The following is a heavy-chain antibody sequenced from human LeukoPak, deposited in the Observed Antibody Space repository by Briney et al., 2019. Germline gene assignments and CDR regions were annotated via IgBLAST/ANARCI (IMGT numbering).Heavy chain of an antibody. CDR1: GFTFSNTW. CDR3: AKVPAY. J-gene: IGHJ4*02. Sequence: GGSLRLSCAASGFTFSNTWMSWVRQAPGEGLEWVSGISGSAGSTYYADSVKGRFTISRDNSKNTLYLQMNSLRAEDTAVYYCAKVPAYWGQGTLVTVSS. V-gene: IGHV3-23*01. CDR2: ISGSAGST.